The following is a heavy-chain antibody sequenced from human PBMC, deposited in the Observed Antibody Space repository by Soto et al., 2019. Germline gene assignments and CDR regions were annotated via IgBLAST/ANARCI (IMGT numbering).Heavy chain of an antibody. V-gene: IGHV1-46*01. CDR1: GYTFTSYY. CDR3: ARDSIAAAGVYYFDY. J-gene: IGHJ4*02. Sequence: ASVKVSCKASGYTFTSYYMNWVRQAPGQGLEWLGIINPSGGYTTYAQRFLGRVTMTGDASTSTVHMELGSLRSEDTAVYYCARDSIAAAGVYYFDYWGQGTLVTVSS. CDR2: INPSGGYT. D-gene: IGHD6-13*01.